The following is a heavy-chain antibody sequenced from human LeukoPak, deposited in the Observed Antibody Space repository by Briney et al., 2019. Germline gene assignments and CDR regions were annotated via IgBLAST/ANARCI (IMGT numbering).Heavy chain of an antibody. CDR2: ISSSSSYI. V-gene: IGHV3-21*01. D-gene: IGHD1/OR15-1a*01. J-gene: IGHJ3*02. Sequence: GGSLRLSCAASGFTFSSYSMNWVRQAPGKGLEWVSSISSSSSYICYADSVKGRFTISRDNAKNSLYLQMNSLRAEDTAVYYCARASATNNAFDIWGQGTMVTVSS. CDR3: ARASATNNAFDI. CDR1: GFTFSSYS.